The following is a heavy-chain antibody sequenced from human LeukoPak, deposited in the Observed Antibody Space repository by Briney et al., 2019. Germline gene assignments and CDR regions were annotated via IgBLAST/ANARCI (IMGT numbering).Heavy chain of an antibody. J-gene: IGHJ4*02. CDR2: TSSSDAGT. CDR3: ARAPVTSCRGAYCYPFDY. Sequence: GGSLRLSCAASGFPLSSYAMSWVRQAPGKGLGWVSATSSSDAGTYYADSVRGRFTISRDNSKNTLYLQMNSLRLEDAAVYFCARAPVTSCRGAYCYPFDYWGQGTLVTVSS. D-gene: IGHD2-15*01. V-gene: IGHV3-23*01. CDR1: GFPLSSYA.